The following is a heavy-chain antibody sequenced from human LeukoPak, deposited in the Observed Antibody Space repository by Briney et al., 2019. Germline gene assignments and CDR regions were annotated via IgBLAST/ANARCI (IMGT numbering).Heavy chain of an antibody. V-gene: IGHV3-23*01. CDR1: GFTFSSYA. CDR2: ISGSGDNT. CDR3: AKGRGTAVTSAANY. D-gene: IGHD4-17*01. Sequence: SGGSLRLSCAASGFTFSSYAMSWVRQAPGKGLEWVSSISGSGDNTYYADSVKDRFSISRDNSKTTASLQMNSLRAEDTAVCYCAKGRGTAVTSAANYWGQGTLVTVSS. J-gene: IGHJ4*02.